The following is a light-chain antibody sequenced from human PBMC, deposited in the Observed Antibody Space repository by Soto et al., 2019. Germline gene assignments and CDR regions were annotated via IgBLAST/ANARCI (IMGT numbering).Light chain of an antibody. V-gene: IGLV2-11*01. CDR3: CSYAGSYTPVV. J-gene: IGLJ2*01. CDR1: SSDVGGYNY. Sequence: QSVLTQPRSVSGSPGQSVTISCTGTSSDVGGYNYVSWYQQHPGKAPKLMIYDVSKRPSGVPDRCSGSKSGNTASLTISGLQAEDEADYYCCSYAGSYTPVVFGGGTQLTVL. CDR2: DVS.